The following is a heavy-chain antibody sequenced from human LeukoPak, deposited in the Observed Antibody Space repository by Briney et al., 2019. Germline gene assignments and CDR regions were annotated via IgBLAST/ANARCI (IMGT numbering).Heavy chain of an antibody. Sequence: GESLKISCKGSGYSFTSYWIGWVRQMPGKGLEWMGIIYPGDSDTRYSPSFQGQVTISADKSISTAYLQWSGLKASDTAMYYCARHHWYYDSSGSSIDYWGQGTLVTVSS. D-gene: IGHD3-22*01. V-gene: IGHV5-51*01. CDR3: ARHHWYYDSSGSSIDY. CDR1: GYSFTSYW. J-gene: IGHJ4*02. CDR2: IYPGDSDT.